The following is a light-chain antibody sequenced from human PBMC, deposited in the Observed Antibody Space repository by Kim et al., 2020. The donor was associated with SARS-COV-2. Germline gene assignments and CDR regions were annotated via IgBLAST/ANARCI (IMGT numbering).Light chain of an antibody. J-gene: IGLJ3*02. CDR1: SNNVGDQG. CDR2: RNN. V-gene: IGLV10-54*04. Sequence: QAGLTQPPSVSKGLRQTATLTCTGDSNNVGDQGATWLQQHQGHPPKLLSYRNNNRPSGISERFSASRSGNTASLTITGLQPDDDTDYYCSAWDRSLGAWVFGGGTQLTVL. CDR3: SAWDRSLGAWV.